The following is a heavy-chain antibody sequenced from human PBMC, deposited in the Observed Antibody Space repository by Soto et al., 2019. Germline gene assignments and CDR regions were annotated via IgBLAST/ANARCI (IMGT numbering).Heavy chain of an antibody. D-gene: IGHD6-19*01. CDR2: INHSGST. Sequence: SETLSLTCAVHGGSCSGYYWSWIRQPPGKGLEWIGEINHSGSTNYNPSLKSRVTISVDTSKNQFSLKVSSVTAADTAVYYCARGREQWLVDAFDIWGQGTMVTVSS. J-gene: IGHJ3*02. CDR3: ARGREQWLVDAFDI. V-gene: IGHV4-34*01. CDR1: GGSCSGYY.